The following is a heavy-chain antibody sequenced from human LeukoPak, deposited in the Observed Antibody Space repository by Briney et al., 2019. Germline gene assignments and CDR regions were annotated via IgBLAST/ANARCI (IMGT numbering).Heavy chain of an antibody. CDR3: ARGASVYYDFWSGYPKRGAYFDY. J-gene: IGHJ4*02. Sequence: ASVKVSCKASGYTFTSYEINWVRQATGQGLEWMGWMNPNSGNTGYAQKFQGRVTMTRNTSISTAYMELSSLRSEDTAVYYCARGASVYYDFWSGYPKRGAYFDYWGQGTLVTVSS. V-gene: IGHV1-8*01. CDR1: GYTFTSYE. CDR2: MNPNSGNT. D-gene: IGHD3-3*01.